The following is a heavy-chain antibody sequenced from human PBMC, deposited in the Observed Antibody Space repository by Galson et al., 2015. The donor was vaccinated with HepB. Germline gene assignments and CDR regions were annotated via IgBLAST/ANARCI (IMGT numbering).Heavy chain of an antibody. CDR2: ISSSSSYI. CDR1: GFTFSSYS. V-gene: IGHV3-21*01. J-gene: IGHJ4*02. CDR3: ARDKVANNAFDY. Sequence: SLRLSCAASGFTFSSYSMNWVRQAPGKGLEWVSSISSSSSYIYYADSVKGRFTISRDNAKNSLYLQMNSLRAEDTAVYYCARDKVANNAFDYWGQGTLVTVSS. D-gene: IGHD1/OR15-1a*01.